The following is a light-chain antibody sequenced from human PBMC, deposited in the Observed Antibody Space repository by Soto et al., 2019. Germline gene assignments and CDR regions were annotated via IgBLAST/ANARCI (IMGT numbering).Light chain of an antibody. V-gene: IGKV3-15*01. J-gene: IGKJ4*01. CDR3: QQYNNWPPLT. CDR2: GAS. Sequence: MTQSPATLSVSPGDRATLSCRASQSVSSNLAWYQQKPGQASRLLIYGASTRATGIPARFSGSGSGTEFTLTISSLQSEDSAIYYCQQYNNWPPLTFGGGTKVDIK. CDR1: QSVSSN.